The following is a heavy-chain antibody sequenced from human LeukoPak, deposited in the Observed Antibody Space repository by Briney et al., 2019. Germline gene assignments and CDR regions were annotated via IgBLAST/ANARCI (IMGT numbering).Heavy chain of an antibody. CDR3: ARAYSGYDFFDY. CDR2: IYYSGST. Sequence: RASETLSLTCAVSGGSINNGGYSWSWIRQPPGKGLEWIGYIYYSGSTNYNPSLKSRVTISVDTSKNQFSLKLSSVTAADTAVYYCARAYSGYDFFDYWGQGILVTVSS. J-gene: IGHJ4*02. D-gene: IGHD5-12*01. CDR1: GGSINNGGYS. V-gene: IGHV4-61*08.